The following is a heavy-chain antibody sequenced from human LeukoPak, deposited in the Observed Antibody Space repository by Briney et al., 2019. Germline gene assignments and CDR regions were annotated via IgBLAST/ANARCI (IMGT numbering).Heavy chain of an antibody. CDR1: GGSISSYY. Sequence: SETLSLTCTVSGGSISSYYWSWIRQPAGKALEWIGRIYSSGSTNYNPSLKSRVTMSVDTSKNQFSLKLNSVTVADTAVYYCAREGRYGDYEGYWGQGTLVTVSS. J-gene: IGHJ4*02. V-gene: IGHV4-4*07. CDR3: AREGRYGDYEGY. D-gene: IGHD4-17*01. CDR2: IYSSGST.